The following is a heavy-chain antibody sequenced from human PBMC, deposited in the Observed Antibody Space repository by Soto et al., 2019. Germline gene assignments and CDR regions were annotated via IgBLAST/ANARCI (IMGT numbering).Heavy chain of an antibody. CDR3: AKVTYDSSGYYSY. CDR1: GFTFNKYA. Sequence: GGSLRLSCSASGFTFNKYAMHWVRQAPGTGLEYVSGISDTGGSTFNADSVRGRFGISRDNSRETLFLQMSSLRAEDTAVYYCAKVTYDSSGYYSYWGQGTLVTVSS. D-gene: IGHD3-22*01. CDR2: ISDTGGST. V-gene: IGHV3-64D*06. J-gene: IGHJ4*02.